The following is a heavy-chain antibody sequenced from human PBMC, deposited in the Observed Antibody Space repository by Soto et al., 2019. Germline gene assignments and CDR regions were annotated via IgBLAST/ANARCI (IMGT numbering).Heavy chain of an antibody. J-gene: IGHJ3*02. V-gene: IGHV3-30*18. D-gene: IGHD1-26*01. CDR3: AKDSSGSYTGNAFDI. Sequence: QVQLVESGGGVVQPGRSLRLSCAASGFTFSSYGMHWVRQAPDKGLEWVAVISYDGSNKYYADSVKGRFTISRDNSKNTLYLQMNSLRAEDTAVYYCAKDSSGSYTGNAFDIWGQGTMVTVSS. CDR2: ISYDGSNK. CDR1: GFTFSSYG.